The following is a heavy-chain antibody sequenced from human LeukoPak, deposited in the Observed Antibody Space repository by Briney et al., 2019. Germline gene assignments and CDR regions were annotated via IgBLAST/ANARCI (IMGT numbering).Heavy chain of an antibody. CDR2: IYYTGSI. V-gene: IGHV4-59*01. CDR3: ARSGSYHDAFDI. Sequence: SETLSLTCTVSGGSINTYYWSWIRQPPGKGLEWLGHIYYTGSINYNPSLKSRATISVDTSKNQFSLKLSSVTAADTAVYYCARSGSYHDAFDIWGQGTMVTVSS. D-gene: IGHD1-26*01. J-gene: IGHJ3*02. CDR1: GGSINTYY.